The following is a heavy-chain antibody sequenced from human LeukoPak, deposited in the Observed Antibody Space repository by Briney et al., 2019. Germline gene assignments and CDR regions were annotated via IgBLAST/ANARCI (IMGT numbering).Heavy chain of an antibody. CDR1: GFTLSTYT. CDR3: ATEHWGPNS. Sequence: GGSLRLSCAASGFTLSTYTMNWVRQAPGKGLEWLANIKGDGSDKNYVDSVKGRFTISRDNAKNSLFLQMSSLRGEDTALYYCATEHWGPNSWGQGTLVTVSS. V-gene: IGHV3-7*01. D-gene: IGHD3-16*01. CDR2: IKGDGSDK. J-gene: IGHJ4*02.